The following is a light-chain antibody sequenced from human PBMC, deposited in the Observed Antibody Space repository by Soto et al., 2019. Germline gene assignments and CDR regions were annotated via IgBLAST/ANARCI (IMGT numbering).Light chain of an antibody. V-gene: IGLV2-8*01. CDR1: KSDIGVYDF. CDR3: KSYAGSNHYV. CDR2: EVV. Sequence: QSVLTQPPSASGSPGQSVTISCTGTKSDIGVYDFVSWYQHHPGKAPRLIIYEVVQRPSGVPDRFSGSKSGNTASLTVSGLQAADEAHYFCKSYAGSNHYVFGSGTKLTV. J-gene: IGLJ1*01.